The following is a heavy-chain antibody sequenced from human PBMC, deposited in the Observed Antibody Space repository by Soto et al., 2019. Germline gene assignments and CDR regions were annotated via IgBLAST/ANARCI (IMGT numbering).Heavy chain of an antibody. D-gene: IGHD3-10*01. CDR3: ARGPTYYYGSGSYPRVDY. J-gene: IGHJ4*02. V-gene: IGHV4-34*01. CDR1: GGSFSGYY. CDR2: INHSGST. Sequence: QVQLQQWGAGLLKPSETLSLTCAVYGGSFSGYYWSWIRQPPGKGLEWIGEINHSGSTNYNPSLKSRVTISVVTSMNQFSLKLSSVTAADTAVYYCARGPTYYYGSGSYPRVDYWGQGTLVTVSS.